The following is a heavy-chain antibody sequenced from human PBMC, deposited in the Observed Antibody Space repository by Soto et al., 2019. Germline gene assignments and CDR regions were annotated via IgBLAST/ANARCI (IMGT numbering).Heavy chain of an antibody. CDR1: GFSFSNYG. V-gene: IGHV3-30*18. D-gene: IGHD6-19*01. J-gene: IGHJ4*02. CDR2: ISYDGSNT. Sequence: QVQLVESGGGVVQPGRSLRLSCAASGFSFSNYGLHWVRQAPGKGLEWVALISYDGSNTYYADSVKDRFTISRDSSKNTLYLQMNSLRAEDTAVYYCAKDGNVYSSGWYAPSLDYWGQGTLVTVSS. CDR3: AKDGNVYSSGWYAPSLDY.